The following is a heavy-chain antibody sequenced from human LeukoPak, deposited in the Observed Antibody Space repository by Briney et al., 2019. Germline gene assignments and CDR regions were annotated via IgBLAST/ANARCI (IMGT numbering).Heavy chain of an antibody. CDR2: ISGSGGST. CDR3: AKDVCSGGSCYYFDY. D-gene: IGHD2-15*01. Sequence: GGSLRLSCAASGFTFSSYAMSWVRQAPGKGLEWVSAISGSGGSTYYANSVKGRFTISRDNSKNTLYLQTNSLRAEDTAVYYCAKDVCSGGSCYYFDYWGQGTLVTVSS. J-gene: IGHJ4*02. CDR1: GFTFSSYA. V-gene: IGHV3-23*01.